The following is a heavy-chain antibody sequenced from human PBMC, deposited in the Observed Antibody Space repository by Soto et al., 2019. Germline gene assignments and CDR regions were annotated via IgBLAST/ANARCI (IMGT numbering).Heavy chain of an antibody. Sequence: EVQLLESGGDFVQPGGSLRLSCAASGFTFSSFDVSWVRQAPGKGLEWVSSIGDNTYYADSVRGRFTLSRDHAKNTLYLQMNSLRVEDTAVYFCARHQWPGFDYWGQGTLVTVSS. D-gene: IGHD6-19*01. CDR2: IGDNT. V-gene: IGHV3-23*01. CDR1: GFTFSSFD. CDR3: ARHQWPGFDY. J-gene: IGHJ4*02.